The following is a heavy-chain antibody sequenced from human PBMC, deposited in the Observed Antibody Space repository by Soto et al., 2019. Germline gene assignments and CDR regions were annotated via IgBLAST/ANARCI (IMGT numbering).Heavy chain of an antibody. D-gene: IGHD6-13*01. CDR3: ASTSSSSESGYSSSWYPLEPFDI. CDR1: GFTFSSYE. Sequence: PGGSLRLSCAASGFTFSSYEMNWVRQAPGKGLEWVSYISSSGSTIYYADSVKGRFTISRDNAKNSLYLQMNSLRAEDTAVYYCASTSSSSESGYSSSWYPLEPFDIWGQGTMVTVSS. V-gene: IGHV3-48*03. J-gene: IGHJ3*02. CDR2: ISSSGSTI.